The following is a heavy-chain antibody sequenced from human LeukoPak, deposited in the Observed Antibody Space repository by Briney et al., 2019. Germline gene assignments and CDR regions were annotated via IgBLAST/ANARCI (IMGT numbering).Heavy chain of an antibody. CDR3: AREVEVLVTMVRGAVDY. D-gene: IGHD3-10*01. Sequence: GGSLRLSCAASGLTFTNYAMNWVRQAPGKGLEWVSTITGSGGSTFYADSVKGRFTISRDNSKDTLYLQMNSLRAEDTALYYCAREVEVLVTMVRGAVDYWGQGTLVTVSS. CDR2: ITGSGGST. V-gene: IGHV3-23*01. J-gene: IGHJ4*02. CDR1: GLTFTNYA.